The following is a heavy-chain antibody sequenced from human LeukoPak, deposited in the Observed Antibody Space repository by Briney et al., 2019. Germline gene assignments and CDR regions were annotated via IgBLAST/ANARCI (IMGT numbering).Heavy chain of an antibody. CDR3: ARVRGYYDSSGYYYPNWFDP. V-gene: IGHV1-69*13. D-gene: IGHD3-22*01. J-gene: IGHJ5*02. CDR1: GGTFSSYA. CDR2: IIPIFGTA. Sequence: GASVKVSCKASGGTFSSYAISWVRQAPGQGLEWMGGIIPIFGTANYAQKFQGRVTITADESTSTAYMELSSLRSEDTAVYYCARVRGYYDSSGYYYPNWFDPWGQGTLVTVSS.